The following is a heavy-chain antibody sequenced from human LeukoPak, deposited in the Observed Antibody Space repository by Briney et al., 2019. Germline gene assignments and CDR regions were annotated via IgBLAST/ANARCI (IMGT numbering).Heavy chain of an antibody. J-gene: IGHJ1*01. CDR3: AKDAVAGIEYFQH. D-gene: IGHD6-19*01. CDR2: ISYDGSNK. Sequence: PGGSLRLSCAASGFTFSSYAMHWVRQAPGKGLEWVAVISYDGSNKYYADSVKGRFTISRDNSKNTLYLQMNSLRAEDTAVYYCAKDAVAGIEYFQHWGQGTLVTVSS. V-gene: IGHV3-30-3*01. CDR1: GFTFSSYA.